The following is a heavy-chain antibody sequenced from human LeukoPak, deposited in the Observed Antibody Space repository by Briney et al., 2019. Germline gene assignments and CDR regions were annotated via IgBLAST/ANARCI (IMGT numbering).Heavy chain of an antibody. CDR1: GGTFSSYA. Sequence: ASVKVSCKASGGTFSSYAISWVRQAPGQGLEWMGWINPNSGGTNYAQKFQGRVTMTRDTSISTAYMELSRLISDDTAVYYCARAGPTMVRGVIGFDPWGQGTLVTVSS. CDR3: ARAGPTMVRGVIGFDP. V-gene: IGHV1-2*02. D-gene: IGHD3-10*01. CDR2: INPNSGGT. J-gene: IGHJ5*02.